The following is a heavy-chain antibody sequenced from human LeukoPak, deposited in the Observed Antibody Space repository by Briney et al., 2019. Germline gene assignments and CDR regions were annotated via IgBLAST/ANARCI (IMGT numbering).Heavy chain of an antibody. CDR2: ISTSGGTT. CDR1: GFTFSSFA. J-gene: IGHJ4*02. CDR3: ARANQFSGSGTYYNDF. D-gene: IGHD3-10*01. Sequence: GSLRLSCAASGFTFSSFAMHWVRQAPGKGLEYVSAISTSGGTTFYANSVKDRFTISRDNSKNTLYLHMGSLRPEDMAVYYCARANQFSGSGTYYNDFWGQGTLVTVSS. V-gene: IGHV3-64*01.